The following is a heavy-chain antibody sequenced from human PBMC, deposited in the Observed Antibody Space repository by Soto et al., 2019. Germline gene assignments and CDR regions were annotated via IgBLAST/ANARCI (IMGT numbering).Heavy chain of an antibody. CDR3: ARWTETPVAGRLDY. D-gene: IGHD6-19*01. CDR2: THFSSKGYN. CDR1: GVRVSIYRAG. V-gene: IGHV6-1*01. J-gene: IGHJ4*02. Sequence: SEVLSLPCAVSGVRVSIYRAGLDLIRPSASRGHEWLWRTHFSSKGYNGYAVSVKGRIAIYSDTSNNQSSQQLNSAPPKDTAVYYCARWTETPVAGRLDYWGQGTLVTVSS.